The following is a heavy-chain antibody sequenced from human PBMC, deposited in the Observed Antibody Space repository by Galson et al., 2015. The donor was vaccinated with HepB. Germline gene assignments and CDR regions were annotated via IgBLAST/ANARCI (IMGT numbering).Heavy chain of an antibody. CDR2: IIPIFGTA. V-gene: IGHV1-69*13. CDR3: AIAMVSLELYDYVWGSYRPFDY. Sequence: SVKVSCKASGGTFSSYAISWVRQAPGQGLEWMGGIIPIFGTANYAQKFQGRVTITADESTSTAYMELSSLRSEDTAVYYSAIAMVSLELYDYVWGSYRPFDYWGQGTLVTVSA. J-gene: IGHJ4*02. D-gene: IGHD3-16*01. CDR1: GGTFSSYA.